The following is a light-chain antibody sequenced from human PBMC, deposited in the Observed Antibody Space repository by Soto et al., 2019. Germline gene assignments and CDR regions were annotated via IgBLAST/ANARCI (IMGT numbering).Light chain of an antibody. CDR1: QTVNNNY. Sequence: EIVMTQSPATLSVSPGERATLSCRASQTVNNNYVAWYQQKPGQAPRLLIFRASMRATGIPDRFSGSGSGTDFTLTISRREPEDFAVYDCQQFSSYPLTFGGGTRLEIK. V-gene: IGKV3-20*01. CDR3: QQFSSYPLT. CDR2: RAS. J-gene: IGKJ5*01.